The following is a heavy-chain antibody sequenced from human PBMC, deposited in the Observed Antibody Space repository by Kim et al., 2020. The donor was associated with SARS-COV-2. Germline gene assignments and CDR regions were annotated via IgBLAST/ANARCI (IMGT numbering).Heavy chain of an antibody. CDR3: ARAAWELRYYYYYYMDV. V-gene: IGHV3-74*01. D-gene: IGHD1-26*01. J-gene: IGHJ6*03. Sequence: GGSLRLSCAASGFTFSSYWMHWVRQAPGKGLVWVSRINSDGSSTSYADSVKGRFTISRDNAKNTLYLQMNSLRAEDTAVYYCARAAWELRYYYYYYMDVWGKGTTVTVSS. CDR1: GFTFSSYW. CDR2: INSDGSST.